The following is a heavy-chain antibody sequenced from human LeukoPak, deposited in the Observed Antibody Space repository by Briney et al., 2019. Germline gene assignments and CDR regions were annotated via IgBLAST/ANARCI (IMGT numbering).Heavy chain of an antibody. CDR3: AREVWNPYYIDY. D-gene: IGHD1-1*01. J-gene: IGHJ4*02. CDR2: ISSSSSYI. Sequence: PGGSLRLSCAASGFTFSSYSINWVRQAPGKGLEWVSSISSSSSYISYADSVKGRFTISRDNAKKSLYLQMNSLRAEDTAAYYCAREVWNPYYIDYWGQGTLVTVSS. V-gene: IGHV3-21*01. CDR1: GFTFSSYS.